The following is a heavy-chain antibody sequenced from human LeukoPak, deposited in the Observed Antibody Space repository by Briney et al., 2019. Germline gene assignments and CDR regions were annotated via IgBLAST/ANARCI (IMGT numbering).Heavy chain of an antibody. CDR3: ARDKAHTYGYYFDP. CDR2: IANGRT. CDR1: GDAISTYY. V-gene: IGHV4-4*08. Sequence: SETLSLACTVSGDAISTYYYNWIRQTPGKGLEWIGHIANGRTDYNPSLKSRVIISVDTSKNQISLKLTSVTAADTAIYYCARDKAHTYGYYFDPWGQGTQVLVSS. J-gene: IGHJ4*02. D-gene: IGHD3-10*01.